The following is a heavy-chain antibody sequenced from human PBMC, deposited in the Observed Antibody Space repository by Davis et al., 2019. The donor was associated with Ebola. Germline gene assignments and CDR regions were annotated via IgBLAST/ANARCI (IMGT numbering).Heavy chain of an antibody. CDR2: TKSKTDGGTT. CDR3: TTLSTVTTMYFDL. D-gene: IGHD4-17*01. V-gene: IGHV3-15*01. J-gene: IGHJ2*01. CDR1: GFTFTNAW. Sequence: GESLKISCAASGFTFTNAWMSWVRQAPGKGLEWVGRTKSKTDGGTTDYAAPVKGRFAMSRDDSKNTLYLQMNSLKIEDTAVYYCTTLSTVTTMYFDLWGRGTLVTVSS.